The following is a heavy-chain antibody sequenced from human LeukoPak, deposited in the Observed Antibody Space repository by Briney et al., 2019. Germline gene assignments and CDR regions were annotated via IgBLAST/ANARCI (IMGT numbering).Heavy chain of an antibody. Sequence: PSETLSLTRAVYGGSFSGYYWSWIRQPPGKGLEWIGEINHSGSTNYNPSLKSRVTISVDTSKNQFSLKLSSVTAADTAVYYCARGWSSGWYVYWGQGTLVTVSS. J-gene: IGHJ4*02. CDR2: INHSGST. CDR1: GGSFSGYY. D-gene: IGHD6-13*01. V-gene: IGHV4-34*01. CDR3: ARGWSSGWYVY.